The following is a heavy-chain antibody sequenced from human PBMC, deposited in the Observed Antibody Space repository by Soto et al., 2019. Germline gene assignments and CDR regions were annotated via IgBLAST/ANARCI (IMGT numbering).Heavy chain of an antibody. J-gene: IGHJ4*01. V-gene: IGHV1-18*01. CDR2: ININRGDV. Sequence: GASVKASCKASGHSSTHNGISWVRRAPGQGLEWMGWININRGDVNHAPKFQGRVTLTTDTSTTTAYMELRSLRLDDTAVYFCATDDMNRGRFDFWGHGTLVTVSS. CDR3: ATDDMNRGRFDF. CDR1: GHSSTHNG.